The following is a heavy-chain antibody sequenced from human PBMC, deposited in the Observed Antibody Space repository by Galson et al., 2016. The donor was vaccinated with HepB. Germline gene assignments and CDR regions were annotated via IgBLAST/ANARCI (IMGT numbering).Heavy chain of an antibody. CDR3: ARINAAALDALDV. V-gene: IGHV1-2*02. Sequence: SVKVSCKASGYLFTDYYIHWVRQAPGQGLEWMGWISPNSGDTNYAQKFRGRVTLTRDTSITTSFLELDSLRSDDTATFYCARINAAALDALDVWGRGTTVTVSS. CDR1: GYLFTDYY. CDR2: ISPNSGDT. J-gene: IGHJ3*01. D-gene: IGHD6-25*01.